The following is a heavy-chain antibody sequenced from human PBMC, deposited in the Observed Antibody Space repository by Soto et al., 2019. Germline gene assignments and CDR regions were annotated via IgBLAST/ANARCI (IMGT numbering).Heavy chain of an antibody. CDR3: ARALPNIVVVVAVRNWFDP. D-gene: IGHD2-15*01. V-gene: IGHV4-34*01. CDR2: INHSGST. J-gene: IGHJ5*02. CDR1: GGSFSGYY. Sequence: SETLSLTCAVYGGSFSGYYWSWIRQPPGKGLEWIGEINHSGSTNYNPSLKSRVTISVDTSKNQFSLKLSSVTAADTAVYYCARALPNIVVVVAVRNWFDPWGRGTLVTVSS.